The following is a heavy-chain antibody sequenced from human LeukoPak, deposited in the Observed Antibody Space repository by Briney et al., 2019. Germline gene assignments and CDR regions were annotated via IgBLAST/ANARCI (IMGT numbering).Heavy chain of an antibody. Sequence: GGSLRLSCAASGFTFSSYGMHWVRQAPGKGLEWVAVIWYDGSNKYYADSVKGRFTISRDNSKNTLYLQMNSLRAEDTAVYYCARDLKVTAMVSFGYWGQGTLVTVSS. CDR2: IWYDGSNK. V-gene: IGHV3-33*01. D-gene: IGHD5-18*01. J-gene: IGHJ4*02. CDR3: ARDLKVTAMVSFGY. CDR1: GFTFSSYG.